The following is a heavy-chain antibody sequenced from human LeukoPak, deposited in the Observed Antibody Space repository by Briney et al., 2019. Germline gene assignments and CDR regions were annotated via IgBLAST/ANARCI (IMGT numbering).Heavy chain of an antibody. CDR3: ARADGDYGEGAFDI. J-gene: IGHJ3*02. V-gene: IGHV4-61*01. D-gene: IGHD4-17*01. CDR2: IYYSGST. CDR1: GGSISSGSYY. Sequence: SQTLSLTCTVSGGSISSGSYYWSWIRQPPGKGLEWIGYIYYSGSTNYNPSLKSRVTISVDTSKNQFSLKLSSVTAADTAVYYCARADGDYGEGAFDIWGQGTMVTVSS.